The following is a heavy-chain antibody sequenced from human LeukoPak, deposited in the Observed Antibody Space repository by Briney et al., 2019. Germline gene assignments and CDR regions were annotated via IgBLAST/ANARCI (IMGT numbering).Heavy chain of an antibody. CDR1: GGSISSYY. Sequence: SQTLSLTCTVSGGSISSYYWSWIRQPPGKGLEWIGYIYYSGSTNYNPSLKSRVTISVDTSKNQFSLKLSSATAADTAVYYCARMYYDFWSGYYTGAWFDPWGQGTLVTVSS. J-gene: IGHJ5*02. D-gene: IGHD3-3*01. CDR2: IYYSGST. V-gene: IGHV4-59*01. CDR3: ARMYYDFWSGYYTGAWFDP.